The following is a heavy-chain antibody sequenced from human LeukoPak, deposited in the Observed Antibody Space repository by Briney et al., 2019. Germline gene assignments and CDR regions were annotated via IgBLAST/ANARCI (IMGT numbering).Heavy chain of an antibody. V-gene: IGHV3-7*01. CDR1: GFTFTSYW. Sequence: PGGSLRLSCAASGFTFTSYWMSWVRQAPGKGLAWVANINQDGSEKYYVDSVKGRFTISGDNAKNSLYLQMNSLRDEDTAVYYCVAMGYNYFDPWGQGSLVIVSS. CDR3: VAMGYNYFDP. CDR2: INQDGSEK. J-gene: IGHJ4*02. D-gene: IGHD5-18*01.